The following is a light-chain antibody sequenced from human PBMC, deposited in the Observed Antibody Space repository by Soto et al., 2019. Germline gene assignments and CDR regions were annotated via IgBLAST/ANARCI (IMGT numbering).Light chain of an antibody. CDR2: DVS. Sequence: QSVLTQPASVSGSPGQSITISCTGTSSDVGSYNLVSWYQPHPGKAPKLMIYDVSKRHSGVSNRFSGSKSGNTASLTISGLQAEDEDDDYCCAYAGSSTPLIFGTGTKLTVL. CDR3: CAYAGSSTPLI. V-gene: IGLV2-23*02. J-gene: IGLJ1*01. CDR1: SSDVGSYNL.